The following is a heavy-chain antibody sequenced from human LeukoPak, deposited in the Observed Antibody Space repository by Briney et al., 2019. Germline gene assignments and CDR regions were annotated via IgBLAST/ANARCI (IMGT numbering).Heavy chain of an antibody. J-gene: IGHJ3*02. CDR1: GFTFSSYA. CDR2: ISGSGGST. V-gene: IGHV3-23*01. Sequence: GGSLRLSCAASGFTFSSYAMSWVRQAPGKGLEWVSAISGSGGSTYYADSVKGRFTISRDNSKNTLYLQMNSLRAEDTAVYYCAKDQGDDIVVVPAAKALISVFGAPDIWGQGTMVTVSS. CDR3: AKDQGDDIVVVPAAKALISVFGAPDI. D-gene: IGHD2-2*01.